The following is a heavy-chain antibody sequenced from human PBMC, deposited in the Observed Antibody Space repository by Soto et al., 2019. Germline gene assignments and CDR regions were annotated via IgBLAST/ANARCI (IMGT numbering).Heavy chain of an antibody. J-gene: IGHJ4*02. CDR1: GGTFSSHS. CDR2: IITLFGKS. Sequence: VQLMQSGAEVKKPGSSVKVSCKASGGTFSSHSINWVRQAPGQGLEWMGGIITLFGKSNYAQNFQGRVTITADQSTSTAYMELNSLTSDDTAVYYCAREVGYGDFSAALLDWGQGTLVTVSS. V-gene: IGHV1-69*01. CDR3: AREVGYGDFSAALLD. D-gene: IGHD2-21*02.